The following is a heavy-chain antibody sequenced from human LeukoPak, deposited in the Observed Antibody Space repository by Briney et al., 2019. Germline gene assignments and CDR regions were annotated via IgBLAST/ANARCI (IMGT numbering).Heavy chain of an antibody. Sequence: ASVTVSCKASGYTFTSYSINWVRQAPGQGLEWMGWISTYNGNSNYAQKLQGRVTMTTDTSTSTACMELRSLRSDDTAMYYCAKDRWRDGSSSFDNWGQGTLVTVSS. V-gene: IGHV1-18*01. CDR1: GYTFTSYS. CDR3: AKDRWRDGSSSFDN. D-gene: IGHD6-6*01. CDR2: ISTYNGNS. J-gene: IGHJ4*02.